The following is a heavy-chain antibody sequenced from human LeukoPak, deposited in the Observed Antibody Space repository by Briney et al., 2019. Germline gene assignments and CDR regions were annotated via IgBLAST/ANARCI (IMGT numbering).Heavy chain of an antibody. J-gene: IGHJ6*03. D-gene: IGHD2-21*01. Sequence: GGSLRLSCAAPGFTFSSYAMHWVRQAPGKGLEWISYIGSSDSAGGNIYYADSVKGRFTVSRDNAKDSLFLQMNSLQDADTAVYYCARAPTPYFTYYMDVWGKGTTVTVSS. V-gene: IGHV3-48*03. CDR3: ARAPTPYFTYYMDV. CDR2: IGSSDSAGGNI. CDR1: GFTFSSYA.